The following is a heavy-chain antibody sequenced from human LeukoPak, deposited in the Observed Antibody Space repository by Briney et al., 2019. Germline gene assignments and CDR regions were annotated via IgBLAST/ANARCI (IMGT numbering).Heavy chain of an antibody. J-gene: IGHJ4*02. V-gene: IGHV4-34*01. Sequence: SETLSLTCAVYGGSFSGYYWSWIRQPPGKGLEWIGEINHSGSTDYNPSFKSQVTISLDASKNQFSLKLSSVTAADTALYYCAREPAAGSGNYWGQGTLVTVSS. CDR1: GGSFSGYY. CDR2: INHSGST. D-gene: IGHD3-10*01. CDR3: AREPAAGSGNY.